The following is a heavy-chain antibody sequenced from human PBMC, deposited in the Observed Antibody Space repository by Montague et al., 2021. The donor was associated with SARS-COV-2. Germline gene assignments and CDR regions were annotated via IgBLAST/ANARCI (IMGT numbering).Heavy chain of an antibody. CDR2: FDSEDGET. Sequence: SVKVSCKVSEYSLSDFSLQVHWVRQAPGKGLEWVGQFDSEDGETTYAQKFQGRVTMTEDRSTDTVYMELSSLRSEDTAVYYCATLGVEVVTYALAIWGQGTIVTVSS. D-gene: IGHD1-26*01. J-gene: IGHJ3*02. V-gene: IGHV1-24*01. CDR3: ATLGVEVVTYALAI. CDR1: EYSLSDFS.